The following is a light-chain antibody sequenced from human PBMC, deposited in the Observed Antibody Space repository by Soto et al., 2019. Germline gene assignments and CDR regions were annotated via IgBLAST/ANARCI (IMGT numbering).Light chain of an antibody. J-gene: IGKJ5*01. CDR3: QQRSSWPPT. V-gene: IGKV3-11*01. CDR1: QSVSSY. CDR2: DAS. Sequence: IALTPPPPALHFAGGESAPPTWRASQSVSSYLAWYQQRPGQAPRLLIYDASNRATGVPARFSGSGSGTDFTLTISSLEPEDFAVYYCQQRSSWPPTFGQGTRLEIK.